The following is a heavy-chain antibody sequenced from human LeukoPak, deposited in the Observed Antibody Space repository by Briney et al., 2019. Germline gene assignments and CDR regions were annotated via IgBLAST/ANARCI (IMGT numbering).Heavy chain of an antibody. D-gene: IGHD3-9*01. V-gene: IGHV3-23*01. CDR2: ISGSGSST. J-gene: IGHJ5*02. CDR3: ALWQILTGDS. CDR1: GFTFSSYA. Sequence: GGSLRLSCAASGFTFSSYAMSWVRQAPGKGLEWVSAISGSGSSTYYADSVKGRFTISRDNSKNTLYLQMNSLRAEDTAVYYCALWQILTGDSWGQGTLVTVSS.